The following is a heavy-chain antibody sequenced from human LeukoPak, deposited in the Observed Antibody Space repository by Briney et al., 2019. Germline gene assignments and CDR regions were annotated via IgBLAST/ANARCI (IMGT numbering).Heavy chain of an antibody. CDR1: GDSVSSNSAA. CDR3: ARDPPHYYYGMDV. V-gene: IGHV6-1*01. Sequence: SQTLSLTCAISGDSVSSNSAAWNWIRQSPSRGLEWLGRTYYRSRWYNDYAVSVKSRITINPDTSKNQFSLQLSSVIPEDTAVHYCARDPPHYYYGMDVWGQGTTVTVSS. J-gene: IGHJ6*02. CDR2: TYYRSRWYN.